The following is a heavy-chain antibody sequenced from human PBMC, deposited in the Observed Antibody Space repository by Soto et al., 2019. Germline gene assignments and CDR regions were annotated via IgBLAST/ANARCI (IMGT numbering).Heavy chain of an antibody. CDR2: IYPGDSDT. Sequence: EVQLVQSGAEVKKPGESLKISCKGSGYSFTSYWIGWVRQMPGKGLEWMGVIYPGDSDTRYSPSFQGQVTISADKSISTAYLQWSSLKASDTAMYYCARQPPGYCSGGSCWYNWFDPWGQGTLVTVSS. CDR3: ARQPPGYCSGGSCWYNWFDP. V-gene: IGHV5-51*01. D-gene: IGHD2-15*01. CDR1: GYSFTSYW. J-gene: IGHJ5*02.